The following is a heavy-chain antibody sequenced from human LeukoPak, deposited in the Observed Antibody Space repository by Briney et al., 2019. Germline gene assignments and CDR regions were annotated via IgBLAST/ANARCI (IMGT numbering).Heavy chain of an antibody. J-gene: IGHJ3*02. CDR1: GCSISSSSLY. Sequence: SETLSLTCTVSGCSISSSSLYWVWIPQPPGKGLEWIGTVYYSGSTYYNPSLKSRVTISVDTSKNQFSLKLSSVTAADTALYYCARNASSLGAGAFDIWGQGTMVTVSS. D-gene: IGHD2-2*01. CDR2: VYYSGST. CDR3: ARNASSLGAGAFDI. V-gene: IGHV4-39*01.